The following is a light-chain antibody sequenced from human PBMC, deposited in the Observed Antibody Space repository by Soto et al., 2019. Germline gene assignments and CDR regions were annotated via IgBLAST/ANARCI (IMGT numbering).Light chain of an antibody. CDR3: QQYNSYGT. Sequence: DIQMTQSPSSLSASVGDRVTITCRASQSISTYLNWYHQKPGKAPKLLIYAASSLQSGVPSRFSGSGSGTEFTLTISSLQPDDFATYYCQQYNSYGTFGQGTKVDIK. J-gene: IGKJ1*01. CDR1: QSISTY. V-gene: IGKV1-39*01. CDR2: AAS.